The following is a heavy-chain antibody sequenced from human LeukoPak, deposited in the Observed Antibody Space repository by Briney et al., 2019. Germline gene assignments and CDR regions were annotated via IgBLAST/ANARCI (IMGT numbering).Heavy chain of an antibody. D-gene: IGHD1-26*01. CDR2: ISSSGNTL. J-gene: IGHJ4*02. CDR1: GFTFSSYE. CDR3: AREDSGIYYVDY. V-gene: IGHV3-48*03. Sequence: GGSLRLSCAASGFTFSSYEMNWVRQAPGKGLEWLSYISSSGNTLSYADSVKGRFTISRDNAKNSLYLQMNSLRAEDTAVYYCAREDSGIYYVDYWGQGTLVTVSS.